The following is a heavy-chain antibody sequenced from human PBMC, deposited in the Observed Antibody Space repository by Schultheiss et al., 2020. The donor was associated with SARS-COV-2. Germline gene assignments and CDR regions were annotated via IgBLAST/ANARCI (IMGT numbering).Heavy chain of an antibody. CDR2: IYYSGST. Sequence: SQTLSLTCTVSGGSISSSSYYWGWIRQPPGKGLEWIGSIYYSGSTYYNPSLKSRVTISVDTSKNQFSLKLSSVTAADTAVYYCARWWYYNSSGHYYFDYGMGVWGQGTTVTVAS. CDR3: ARWWYYNSSGHYYFDYGMGV. V-gene: IGHV4-39*07. CDR1: GGSISSSSYY. J-gene: IGHJ6*02. D-gene: IGHD3-22*01.